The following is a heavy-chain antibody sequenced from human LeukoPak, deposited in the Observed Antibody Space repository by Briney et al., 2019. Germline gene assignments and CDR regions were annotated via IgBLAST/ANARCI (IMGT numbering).Heavy chain of an antibody. J-gene: IGHJ4*02. D-gene: IGHD5-18*01. Sequence: GGSLRLSCEPSGFTFSSYSMNWVRQAQGRGLEWVSYISGSSRPIYYADSVNGRFTISRYNAKISLYLQMNSLRVEDTAVYYCARDYSYGFLNWGQGTLVTVSS. CDR2: ISGSSRPI. CDR1: GFTFSSYS. CDR3: ARDYSYGFLN. V-gene: IGHV3-48*01.